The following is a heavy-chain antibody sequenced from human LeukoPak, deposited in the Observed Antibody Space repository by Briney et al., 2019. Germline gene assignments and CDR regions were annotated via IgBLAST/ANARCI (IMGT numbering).Heavy chain of an antibody. J-gene: IGHJ4*02. CDR2: ISGSGDIT. CDR3: AKLNYDSSSSYSNYFDY. D-gene: IGHD3-22*01. V-gene: IGHV3-23*01. Sequence: GSLRLSCAAPGFTFSRYGISWVRQAPGKGLDWVSVISGSGDITYYADSVKGRFTISRDNSKNTLYLQMNSLRAEDTAVYYCAKLNYDSSSSYSNYFDYWGQGTLVTVSS. CDR1: GFTFSRYG.